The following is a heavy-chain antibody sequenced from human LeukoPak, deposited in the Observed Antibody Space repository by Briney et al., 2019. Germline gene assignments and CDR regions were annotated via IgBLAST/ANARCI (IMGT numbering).Heavy chain of an antibody. D-gene: IGHD3-3*02. J-gene: IGHJ4*02. V-gene: IGHV3-23*01. Sequence: GGSLRHSCAASGFTFSNNAMSWVRQAPGKGLEWVSSISGSGDNTYYADSAKGRLTISRDNSKNTLYLQMNSLRAEDTAIYYCAKGRSHFWSDYDYWGQGTLVTVSS. CDR1: GFTFSNNA. CDR2: ISGSGDNT. CDR3: AKGRSHFWSDYDY.